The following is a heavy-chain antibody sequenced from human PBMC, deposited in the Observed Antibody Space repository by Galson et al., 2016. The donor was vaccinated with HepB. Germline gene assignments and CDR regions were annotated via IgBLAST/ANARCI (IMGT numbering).Heavy chain of an antibody. D-gene: IGHD3-22*01. CDR1: GGTFGRSG. CDR3: ARDGQGYYDSSGPFDY. J-gene: IGHJ4*02. V-gene: IGHV1-69*04. Sequence: SVKVSCKASGGTFGRSGISWVRQAPGQGLEWMGRIIPGLDNVNYEQKFQGRVTITADKSTSTAYMELSSLRSEDTAVYFCARDGQGYYDSSGPFDYWGQGARVTVTS. CDR2: IIPGLDNV.